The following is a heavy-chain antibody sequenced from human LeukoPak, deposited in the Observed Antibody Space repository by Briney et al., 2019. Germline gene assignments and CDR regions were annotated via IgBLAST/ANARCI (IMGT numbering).Heavy chain of an antibody. CDR2: VNPNSANT. D-gene: IGHD2-15*01. CDR1: GYTFTSYD. V-gene: IGHV1-8*01. Sequence: GASVKVSCKASGYTFTSYDINWVRQATGQGLEWMGWVNPNSANTGYAQKFQGRITMTRNTSISTVYMELSSLISEDTAVYHCARGNRYCSGGSCYEAFDYWGQGTLVTVSS. J-gene: IGHJ4*02. CDR3: ARGNRYCSGGSCYEAFDY.